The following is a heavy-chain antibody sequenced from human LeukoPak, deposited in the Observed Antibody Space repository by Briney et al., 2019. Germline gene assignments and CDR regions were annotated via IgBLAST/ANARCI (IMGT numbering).Heavy chain of an antibody. V-gene: IGHV4-39*01. CDR1: GGSISSGGYY. Sequence: SQTLSLTCTVSGGSISSGGYYWSWIRQPPGKGLEWIGEINHSGSTNYNPSLKSRVTISVDTSKNQFSLKLSSVTAADTAVYYCARQKNRGPLGGMDVWGQGTTVTVSS. D-gene: IGHD7-27*01. CDR2: INHSGST. CDR3: ARQKNRGPLGGMDV. J-gene: IGHJ6*02.